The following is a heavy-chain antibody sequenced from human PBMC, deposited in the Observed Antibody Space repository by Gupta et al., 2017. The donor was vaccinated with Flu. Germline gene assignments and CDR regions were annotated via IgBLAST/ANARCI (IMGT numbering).Heavy chain of an antibody. V-gene: IGHV3-23*01. CDR2: ISGSGGIT. Sequence: EVQLLESGGGLVQRGGSLRLSCAASGFTFSSFAVSWVRQAPGKALEWVSSISGSGGITYYADSVKGRFAISRDNSKNTLYLQIHSLGAEDTAIYYCAKSVAGSRVFDYWGQGTLVTVSS. CDR3: AKSVAGSRVFDY. CDR1: GFTFSSFA. J-gene: IGHJ4*02. D-gene: IGHD6-19*01.